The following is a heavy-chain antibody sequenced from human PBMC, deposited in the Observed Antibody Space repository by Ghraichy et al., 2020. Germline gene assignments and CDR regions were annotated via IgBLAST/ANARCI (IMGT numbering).Heavy chain of an antibody. J-gene: IGHJ5*02. V-gene: IGHV4-31*03. Sequence: SETLSLTCTVSGGSISIGGYYWSWIRQHPGKGLEWIGYIYYSGSTYYNPSLKSRVTISVDTSKNQFSLKLSSVTAADTAVYYCASAIRGWFDPWGQGTLVTVSS. CDR2: IYYSGST. D-gene: IGHD5-12*01. CDR3: ASAIRGWFDP. CDR1: GGSISIGGYY.